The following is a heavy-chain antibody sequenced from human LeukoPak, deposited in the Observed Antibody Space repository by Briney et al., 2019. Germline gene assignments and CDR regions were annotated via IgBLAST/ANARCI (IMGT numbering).Heavy chain of an antibody. CDR3: ASSIVPAAMMDY. Sequence: GGSLRLSCAASGFTFSSYEMNWVRQAPGKGLEWVSYISSSGSTIYYADSVKGRFTISRDNAKNSLYLQMNSLRAEDTAVYYCASSIVPAAMMDYWGQGTLVTVSS. D-gene: IGHD2-2*01. CDR1: GFTFSSYE. CDR2: ISSSGSTI. V-gene: IGHV3-48*03. J-gene: IGHJ4*02.